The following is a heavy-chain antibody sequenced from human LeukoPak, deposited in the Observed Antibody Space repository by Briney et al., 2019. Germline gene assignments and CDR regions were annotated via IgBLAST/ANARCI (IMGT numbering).Heavy chain of an antibody. CDR2: TYNSGNT. Sequence: TLSLTCSVSGGSISISGFYWNWIRRLPGKGLEWIGYTYNSGNTYYNPSFGSRVTISTDTSMNQFFLKSHSVTAADTAVYYCARSSGWRDAFDFWGRGTMVTVSS. CDR3: ARSSGWRDAFDF. D-gene: IGHD6-19*01. J-gene: IGHJ3*01. V-gene: IGHV4-31*03. CDR1: GGSISISGFY.